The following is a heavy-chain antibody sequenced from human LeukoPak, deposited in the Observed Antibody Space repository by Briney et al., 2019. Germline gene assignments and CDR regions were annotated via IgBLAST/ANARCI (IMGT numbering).Heavy chain of an antibody. D-gene: IGHD6-19*01. J-gene: IGHJ4*02. CDR1: GGSISSYY. CDR3: ARFMAVAGGGGFDY. Sequence: SETLSLTCTVSGGSISSYYWSWIRQPPGKGLEWIGYIYYSGSTNYNPSLKSRVTISVDTSKNQFSLKLSSVTAADTAVYYCARFMAVAGGGGFDYWGQGTLVTVSS. V-gene: IGHV4-59*08. CDR2: IYYSGST.